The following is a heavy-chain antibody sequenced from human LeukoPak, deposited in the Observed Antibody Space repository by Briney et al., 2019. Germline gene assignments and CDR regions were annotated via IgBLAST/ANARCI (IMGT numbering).Heavy chain of an antibody. V-gene: IGHV3-21*01. CDR3: ARDRGNYGDPHSSDY. J-gene: IGHJ4*02. CDR2: ISSTGVYI. Sequence: GGSLRLSCAASGFTFSSYSMDWVRQAPGKGLEWVSSISSTGVYIYYADSVKGRFTISRDNAKNSPYLQMNSLRAEDTAVYYCARDRGNYGDPHSSDYWGQGTLVTVSS. D-gene: IGHD4-17*01. CDR1: GFTFSSYS.